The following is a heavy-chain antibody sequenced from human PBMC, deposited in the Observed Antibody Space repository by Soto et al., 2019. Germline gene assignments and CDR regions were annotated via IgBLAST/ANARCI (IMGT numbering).Heavy chain of an antibody. D-gene: IGHD3-3*01. J-gene: IGHJ6*04. V-gene: IGHV4-59*08. CDR1: GGSISSYY. CDR3: ARRAGFLEWSPLDV. Sequence: SETLSLTCTVSGGSISSYYWSWIRQPPGKGLEWIGYIYYSGSTNYNPSLKSRVTISVDTSKNQFSLKLSSVTAADTAVYYCARRAGFLEWSPLDVWGKGTTVTVSS. CDR2: IYYSGST.